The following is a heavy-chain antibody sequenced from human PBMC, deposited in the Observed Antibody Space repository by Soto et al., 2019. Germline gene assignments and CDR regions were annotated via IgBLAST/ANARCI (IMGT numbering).Heavy chain of an antibody. CDR3: ASSQGSSTSLEIYYYYYYGMDV. D-gene: IGHD2-2*01. J-gene: IGHJ6*02. Sequence: QVQLVQSGAEVKKPGSSVKVSCQASGGTFGSYAISWVRQAPGQGLEWMGGIIPIPGTANYAQKFQGRVTIAADESTSTAYMELSSLRSEDTAVYYCASSQGSSTSLEIYYYYYYGMDVWGQGTTVTVSS. CDR1: GGTFGSYA. V-gene: IGHV1-69*01. CDR2: IIPIPGTA.